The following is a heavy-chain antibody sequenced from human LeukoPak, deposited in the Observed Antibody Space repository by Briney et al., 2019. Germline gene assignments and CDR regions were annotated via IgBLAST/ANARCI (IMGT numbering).Heavy chain of an antibody. J-gene: IGHJ1*01. CDR2: IIPIFGTA. V-gene: IGHV1-69*13. CDR1: GGTFSSYA. D-gene: IGHD3-22*01. Sequence: ASVKVSCKASGGTFSSYAISWVRQAPGQGLECMGGIIPIFGTANYAQKFQGRVTITADESTSTAYMELSSLRSEDTAVYYCASRRSYYYDSSGYMEHWGQGTLVTVSS. CDR3: ASRRSYYYDSSGYMEH.